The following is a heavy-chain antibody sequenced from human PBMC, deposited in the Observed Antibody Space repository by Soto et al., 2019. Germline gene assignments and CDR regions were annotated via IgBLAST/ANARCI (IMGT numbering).Heavy chain of an antibody. D-gene: IGHD2-21*01. CDR3: FFQAEDGIRDL. V-gene: IGHV3-23*01. CDR2: IIVSGGSA. Sequence: KRQEWVSAIIVSGGSAYYADSVKGRFTISRDNSKNTLYLQMNSLRAEDTAVYFFFFQAEDGIRDL. J-gene: IGHJ2*01.